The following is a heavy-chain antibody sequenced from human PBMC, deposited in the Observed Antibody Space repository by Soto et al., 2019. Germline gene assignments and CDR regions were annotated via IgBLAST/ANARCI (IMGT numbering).Heavy chain of an antibody. J-gene: IGHJ4*02. Sequence: HGESLKISCKGSGYSFTSYWIGWVRQMPGKGLEWMGIIYPGDSDTRYSPSFQGQVTISADKSISTAYLQWSSLKASDTAMYYCARGEMATIPTVGYYFDYWGQGTLVTVSS. D-gene: IGHD5-12*01. V-gene: IGHV5-51*01. CDR2: IYPGDSDT. CDR1: GYSFTSYW. CDR3: ARGEMATIPTVGYYFDY.